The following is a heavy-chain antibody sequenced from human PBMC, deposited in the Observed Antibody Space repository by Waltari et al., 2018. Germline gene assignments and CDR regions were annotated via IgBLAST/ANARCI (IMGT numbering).Heavy chain of an antibody. CDR2: IRSRTKGDAT. CDR1: GLIFSDFA. D-gene: IGHD7-27*01. CDR3: IRPFELGID. J-gene: IGHJ4*02. Sequence: EVQLVESGGALVQPGGSLKLSCATSGLIFSDFAIHWVRQASGKGPEGVGRIRSRTKGDATAYSPAVEGRFTISRDDSKNAVYLQMNSLNTDDTAVYYCIRPFELGIDWGQGTLVTVSS. V-gene: IGHV3-73*01.